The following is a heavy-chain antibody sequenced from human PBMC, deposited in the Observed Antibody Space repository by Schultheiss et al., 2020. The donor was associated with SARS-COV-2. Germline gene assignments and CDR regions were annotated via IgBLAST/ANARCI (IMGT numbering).Heavy chain of an antibody. D-gene: IGHD2-21*02. CDR2: INHSGSA. J-gene: IGHJ3*02. V-gene: IGHV4-39*07. Sequence: SETLSLTCTVSGGSISSSSYYWSWIRQPPGKGLEWIGEINHSGSANYNPSLKSRVTISVDTSKNQFSLKLSSVTAADTAVYYCARIVVVTARARGAFDIWGQGTMVTVSS. CDR3: ARIVVVTARARGAFDI. CDR1: GGSISSSSYY.